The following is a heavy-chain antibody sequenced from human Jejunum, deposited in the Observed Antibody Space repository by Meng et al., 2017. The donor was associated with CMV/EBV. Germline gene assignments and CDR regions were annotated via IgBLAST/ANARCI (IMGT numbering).Heavy chain of an antibody. J-gene: IGHJ4*02. V-gene: IGHV3-11*06. D-gene: IGHD2-8*01. CDR2: VSSVSSYT. Sequence: GQSVESGGGLVKPGGSLRLSCAGSGFTFDDYYMNWIRQAPGKGLEWVSSVSSVSSYTNYADSVKGRFTISRDNAKNSLYLQMNSLRAEDTAVYYCARDRYCTNGVCYTHFDSWGQGTLVTVSS. CDR3: ARDRYCTNGVCYTHFDS. CDR1: GFTFDDYY.